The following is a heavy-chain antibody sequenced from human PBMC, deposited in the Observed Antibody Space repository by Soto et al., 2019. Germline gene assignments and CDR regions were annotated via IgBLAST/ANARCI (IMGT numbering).Heavy chain of an antibody. CDR3: AGSGGGRAY. CDR1: GFTVSNYH. Sequence: EVQLVESGGGLVQPGESLRLSCAASGFTVSNYHMTWIRQAPGKGLEWVSAVYADGATSHADSVKDRFTVSRANSWTALNLQMRGLMAEAAAVSYGAGSGGGRAYWGKGTLVTVSS. V-gene: IGHV3-66*01. CDR2: VYADGAT. D-gene: IGHD3-10*01. J-gene: IGHJ4*02.